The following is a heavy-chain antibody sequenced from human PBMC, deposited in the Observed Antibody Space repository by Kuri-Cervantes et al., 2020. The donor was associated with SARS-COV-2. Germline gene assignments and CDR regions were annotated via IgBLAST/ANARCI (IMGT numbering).Heavy chain of an antibody. CDR1: GFTFSSYW. J-gene: IGHJ6*02. D-gene: IGHD2-2*01. CDR3: ARDLGVVVPAIDYGMDV. V-gene: IGHV3-30-3*01. Sequence: LSLTCAASGFTFSSYWMSWVRQAPGKGLEWVAVISYDGSNKYYADSVKGRFTISRDNSKNTLYLQMNSLRAEDTAVYYCARDLGVVVPAIDYGMDVWGQGTTVTVSS. CDR2: ISYDGSNK.